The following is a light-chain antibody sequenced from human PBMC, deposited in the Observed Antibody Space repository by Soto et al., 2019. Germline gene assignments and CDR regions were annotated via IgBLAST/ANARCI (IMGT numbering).Light chain of an antibody. V-gene: IGLV2-14*01. CDR3: SSYTSSSTLVV. CDR2: EVS. J-gene: IGLJ2*01. CDR1: SSDVGGYNY. Sequence: QSGLTQPASVSGSPGQSITISCTGTSSDVGGYNYASWYQQHPGKAPKLMIYEVSNRPSGVSNRFSGSKSGNTASLTISGLQAEDEADYYCSSYTSSSTLVVFGGGTKVTVL.